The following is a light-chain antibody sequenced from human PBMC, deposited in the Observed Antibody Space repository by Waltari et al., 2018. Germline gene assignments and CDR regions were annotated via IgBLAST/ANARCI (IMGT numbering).Light chain of an antibody. J-gene: IGKJ4*01. CDR3: QQVITYPLT. V-gene: IGKV1-9*01. Sequence: DIQLTQSPSFLSESVGDRVTITCRASQGIRSYLAWYQHKPGKAPKRLIYGASYLQNGVPSRFSGSGFGTEFTLTIRSLQPADVATYYCQQVITYPLTFGGGTKVELK. CDR1: QGIRSY. CDR2: GAS.